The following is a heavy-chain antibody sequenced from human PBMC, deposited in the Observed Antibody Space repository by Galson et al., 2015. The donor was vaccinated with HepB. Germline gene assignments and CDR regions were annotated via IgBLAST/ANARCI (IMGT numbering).Heavy chain of an antibody. V-gene: IGHV3-15*01. Sequence: SLRLSCAACGFTFSNAWMSWGRQAPGKGLEWVGRIKSKTDGGTTDYAAPVKGRFTISRDDSKNTLYLQMNSLKTEDTAVYYCTTLLTYYYGSGSYYVDYWGQGTLVTVSS. D-gene: IGHD3-10*01. J-gene: IGHJ4*02. CDR2: IKSKTDGGTT. CDR1: GFTFSNAW. CDR3: TTLLTYYYGSGSYYVDY.